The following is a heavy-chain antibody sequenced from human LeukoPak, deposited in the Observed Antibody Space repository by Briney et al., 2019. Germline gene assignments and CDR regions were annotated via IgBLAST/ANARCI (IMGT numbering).Heavy chain of an antibody. J-gene: IGHJ5*02. CDR3: AKGSSGYFADL. CDR2: VSGNGDMT. V-gene: IGHV3-23*01. D-gene: IGHD3-22*01. CDR1: GLTFSSAV. Sequence: PGGSLRLSCAASGLTFSSAVMAWVRQCPGKGLEWVASVSGNGDMTYYTDSEKGRFAISRDNSRNTLFLQLSGLRAEDTALYYCAKGSSGYFADLWGQGTLVTVSS.